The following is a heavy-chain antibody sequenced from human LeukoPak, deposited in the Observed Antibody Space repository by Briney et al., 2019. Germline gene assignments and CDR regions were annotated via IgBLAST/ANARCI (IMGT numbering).Heavy chain of an antibody. D-gene: IGHD3-22*01. CDR1: GYTLTGYY. J-gene: IGHJ6*02. V-gene: IGHV1-2*02. CDR2: INPNSGGT. Sequence: ASVKVSCKASGYTLTGYYMHWVRQAPGQGLEWMGWINPNSGGTNYAQKFQGRVTMTRDTSISTAYMELSRLRSDDTAVYYCARDLYYYDSSGYYYASIYYYGMDVWGQGTTVTVSS. CDR3: ARDLYYYDSSGYYYASIYYYGMDV.